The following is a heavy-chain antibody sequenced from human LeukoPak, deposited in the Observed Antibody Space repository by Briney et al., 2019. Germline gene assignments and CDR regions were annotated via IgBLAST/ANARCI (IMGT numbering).Heavy chain of an antibody. J-gene: IGHJ5*02. CDR2: ISSSSSYT. D-gene: IGHD3-22*01. CDR3: ARGIRENYYDSSGYYTSDWFDP. V-gene: IGHV3-11*05. Sequence: PGGSLRLSCAASGFTFSDYYMSWIRQAPGKGLEWGSYISSSSSYTNYADSEKGRFTISRDNAKNSLYLQMNSLRAEDTAVYYCARGIRENYYDSSGYYTSDWFDPWGQGTLVTVSS. CDR1: GFTFSDYY.